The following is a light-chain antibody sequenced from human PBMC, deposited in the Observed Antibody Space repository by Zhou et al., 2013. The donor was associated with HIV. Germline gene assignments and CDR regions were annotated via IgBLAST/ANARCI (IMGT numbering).Light chain of an antibody. CDR1: QSISTW. V-gene: IGKV1-5*03. CDR2: KAS. CDR3: QQSYSTWT. J-gene: IGKJ1*01. Sequence: DIQMTQSPSTVSASVGDRVTITCRASQSISTWLAWFQQKPGRAPKLLIYKASILESGVPSRFSGSGSGTEFTLTISSLQPEDFATYYCQQSYSTWTFGQGTKVEIK.